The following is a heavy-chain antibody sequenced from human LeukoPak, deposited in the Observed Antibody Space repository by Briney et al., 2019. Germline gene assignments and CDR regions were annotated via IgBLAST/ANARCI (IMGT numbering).Heavy chain of an antibody. CDR2: INPSGGST. CDR3: ARATPGMDV. V-gene: IGHV1-46*01. J-gene: IGHJ6*02. CDR1: GGTFSSYA. Sequence: ASVKVSCKASGGTFSSYAISWVRQAPGQGLEWMGIINPSGGSTSYAQKFQGRVTMTRDTSTSTVYMELSSLRSEDTAVYYCARATPGMDVWGQGTTVTVSS.